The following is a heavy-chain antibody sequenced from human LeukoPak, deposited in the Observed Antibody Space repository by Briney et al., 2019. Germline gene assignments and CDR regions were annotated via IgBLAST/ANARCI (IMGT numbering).Heavy chain of an antibody. D-gene: IGHD3-22*01. V-gene: IGHV1-18*01. CDR2: ISAYNGNT. Sequence: ASVKVSCKASGYTFTSYGISWVRQAPGQGLEWMGWISAYNGNTNYAQKLQGRVTMTTDTTTSTAYMELRSLRSDDTAVYYCARSFPRGGYYYDSSAHLLPWDYWGQGTLVTVSS. CDR3: ARSFPRGGYYYDSSAHLLPWDY. J-gene: IGHJ4*02. CDR1: GYTFTSYG.